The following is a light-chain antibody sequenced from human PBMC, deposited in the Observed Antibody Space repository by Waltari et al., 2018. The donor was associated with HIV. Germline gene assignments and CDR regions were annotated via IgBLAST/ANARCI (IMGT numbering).Light chain of an antibody. CDR2: YDD. CDR3: AAWDDSLNGPV. Sequence: QSVLTQPPSVSKAPRQRVTIPCSGSSSNIGNNAVNWYQQLPGKAPKLLIYYDDLLPAGVSDRFSGSKSGTSASLAISGLQSEDEADYYCAAWDDSLNGPVFGGGTKLTVL. J-gene: IGLJ2*01. V-gene: IGLV1-36*01. CDR1: SSNIGNNA.